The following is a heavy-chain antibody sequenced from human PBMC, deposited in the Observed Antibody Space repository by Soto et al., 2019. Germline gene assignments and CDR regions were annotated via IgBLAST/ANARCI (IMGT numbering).Heavy chain of an antibody. CDR3: ARVGYYDFLPGYRFDP. D-gene: IGHD3-9*01. Sequence: PSETLSLTCTVSGGSISSYYWSWIRQPPGKGLEWIGYIYYSGSTNYNPSLKSRVTISVDTSKNQFSLKLSSVTAADTAVYYCARVGYYDFLPGYRFDPWGQETLVTLSS. CDR1: GGSISSYY. J-gene: IGHJ5*02. V-gene: IGHV4-59*01. CDR2: IYYSGST.